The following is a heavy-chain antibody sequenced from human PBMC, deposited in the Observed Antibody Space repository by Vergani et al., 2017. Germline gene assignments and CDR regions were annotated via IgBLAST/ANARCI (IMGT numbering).Heavy chain of an antibody. Sequence: QLQLQESGPGLVKPSETLFLTCTVSGGPISSSSYYWGWIRQPPGKGLEWIGSIYYSGSTYYNPSLKSRVTISVDTSKNQFSLKLSSVTAADTAVYYCARPGSSEMVPFDYWGQGALVTVSS. CDR2: IYYSGST. J-gene: IGHJ4*02. V-gene: IGHV4-39*01. CDR3: ARPGSSEMVPFDY. D-gene: IGHD5-12*01. CDR1: GGPISSSSYY.